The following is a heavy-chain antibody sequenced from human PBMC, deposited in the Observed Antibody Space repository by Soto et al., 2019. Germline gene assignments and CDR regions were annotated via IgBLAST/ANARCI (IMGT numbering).Heavy chain of an antibody. D-gene: IGHD3-10*01. V-gene: IGHV1-69*02. Sequence: QVHLVQSGAEVKKPGSSVKVSCKASGGTFSPYTINWVRQAPGQGLEWMGRIIPFLGVTNHAQKFQDRVTITSDKSTSTAYLEFRSLRSEDTAVYYCTRYWDSSVSTWEFGGHWCQGTRVTVSS. CDR2: IIPFLGVT. J-gene: IGHJ4*02. CDR1: GGTFSPYT. CDR3: TRYWDSSVSTWEFGGH.